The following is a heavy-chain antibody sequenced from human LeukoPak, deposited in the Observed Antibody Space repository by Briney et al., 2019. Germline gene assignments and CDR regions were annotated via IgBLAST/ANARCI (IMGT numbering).Heavy chain of an antibody. CDR1: GFNFRTYA. J-gene: IGHJ4*02. CDR2: ITDSGGTS. D-gene: IGHD3-22*01. V-gene: IGHV3-23*01. CDR3: VKSTYSDTSGYFAFDS. Sequence: GGSLRLSCADSGFNFRTYAMSWVRQAPGKGLEWVSTITDSGGTSYYADSVKGRLTISRDNSKNSLYLQMSNLRTGDTAVYYCVKSTYSDTSGYFAFDSWGQGSLVTVSA.